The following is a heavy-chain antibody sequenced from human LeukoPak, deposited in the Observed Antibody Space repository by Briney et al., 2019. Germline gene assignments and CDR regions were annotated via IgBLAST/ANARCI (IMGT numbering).Heavy chain of an antibody. D-gene: IGHD2-15*01. Sequence: SETLSLTCTVSGGSISSYYWSWIRQPPGKGLEWIGYIYYSGSTNYNPSLKSRVTISVDTSKNQFSLKLSSVTAADTAVYYCARGRTWYPREGGWFDPWGQGTLVTVSS. CDR2: IYYSGST. V-gene: IGHV4-59*12. CDR3: ARGRTWYPREGGWFDP. J-gene: IGHJ5*02. CDR1: GGSISSYY.